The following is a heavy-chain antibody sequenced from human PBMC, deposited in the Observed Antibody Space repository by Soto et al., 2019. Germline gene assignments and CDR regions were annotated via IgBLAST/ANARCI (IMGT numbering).Heavy chain of an antibody. J-gene: IGHJ6*02. D-gene: IGHD5-18*01. CDR3: ARDVDTAMDYYYYGMDV. CDR1: GGTFSSYA. CDR2: IIPIFGTA. Sequence: SVKVSCKASGGTFSSYAISWVRQAPGQGLEWMGGIIPIFGTANYAQKFQGRVTITADKSTSTAYMELSSLRSEDTAVYYCARDVDTAMDYYYYGMDVWGQGTTVTSP. V-gene: IGHV1-69*06.